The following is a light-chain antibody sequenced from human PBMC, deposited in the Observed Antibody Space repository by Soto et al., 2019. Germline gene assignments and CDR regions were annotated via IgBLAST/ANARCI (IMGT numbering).Light chain of an antibody. J-gene: IGKJ1*01. CDR3: QQANTFPT. CDR1: QDIRSW. V-gene: IGKV1-12*01. Sequence: IQLTQSPPSLSATVGYRVTITCRASQDIRSWLAWYQQKPGKAPNLLIYAASTLRSGVPSRFSGSGSGTDFTLTISSLQAEDFAVYYCQQANTFPTFGQGTKVDIK. CDR2: AAS.